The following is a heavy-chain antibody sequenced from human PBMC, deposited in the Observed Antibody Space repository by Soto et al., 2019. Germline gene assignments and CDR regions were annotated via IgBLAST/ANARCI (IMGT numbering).Heavy chain of an antibody. CDR2: ISYDGSNK. J-gene: IGHJ4*02. D-gene: IGHD5-12*01. CDR1: GFTFSNSA. V-gene: IGHV3-30-3*01. Sequence: QVPLVESGGGVVQPGRSLRLSCAASGFTFSNSAMHWVRQAPGKELEWVTVISYDGSNKYYADSVKGRFTISRDNSKNTLYLQMNSLRAEDTAVYYCVREIVATIGFDHWGQGTLVTVSS. CDR3: VREIVATIGFDH.